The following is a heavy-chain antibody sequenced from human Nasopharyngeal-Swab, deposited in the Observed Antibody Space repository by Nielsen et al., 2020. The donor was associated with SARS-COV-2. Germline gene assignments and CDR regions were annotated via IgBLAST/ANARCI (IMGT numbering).Heavy chain of an antibody. J-gene: IGHJ6*02. V-gene: IGHV3-30*18. CDR2: ISYDGSNK. Sequence: GGSLRLSCAASGFTFNNYNFNWVRQAPGKGLEWVAVISYDGSNKYYADSVKGRFTISRDNSKNTLYLQMNSLRAEDTAVYYCAKDRLYCSSTSCYGKGLHYYGMDVWGQGTTVTVSS. CDR3: AKDRLYCSSTSCYGKGLHYYGMDV. D-gene: IGHD2-2*01. CDR1: GFTFNNYN.